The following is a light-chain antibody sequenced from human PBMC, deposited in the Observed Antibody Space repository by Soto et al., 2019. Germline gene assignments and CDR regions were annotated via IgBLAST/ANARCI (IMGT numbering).Light chain of an antibody. CDR2: SAS. V-gene: IGKV1-17*01. CDR1: QGIRDA. CDR3: LQHKNYSLIT. Sequence: DIQMTQSPSSLSASVGDRVTITCRASQGIRDALGWYQQKPGKVPKRLIYSASSLQNGVPSRLSGSGSETVFTLTISRLQPEDFATYFSLQHKNYSLITLGPGTKVDIK. J-gene: IGKJ3*01.